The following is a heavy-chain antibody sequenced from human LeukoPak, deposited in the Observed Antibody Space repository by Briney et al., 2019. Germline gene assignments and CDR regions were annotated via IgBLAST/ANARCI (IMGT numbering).Heavy chain of an antibody. CDR1: GGSFSGYY. J-gene: IGHJ5*02. CDR3: ARSYCGGDCYILNWFDP. CDR2: INHSGST. V-gene: IGHV4-34*01. D-gene: IGHD2-21*02. Sequence: PSETLSLTCAVYGGSFSGYYWSWIRQPPGKGLEWIGEINHSGSTNYNPSLKSRVTISVDTSKNQFSLKLSSVTAADTAVYYCARSYCGGDCYILNWFDPWGQGTLVTVSS.